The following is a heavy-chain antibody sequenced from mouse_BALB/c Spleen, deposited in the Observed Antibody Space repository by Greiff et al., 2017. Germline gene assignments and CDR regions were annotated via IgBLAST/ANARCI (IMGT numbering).Heavy chain of an antibody. CDR2: IDPENGDT. CDR1: GFNIKDYY. J-gene: IGHJ3*01. CDR3: NAIAWFAY. Sequence: EVQLQQSGAELVRSGASVKLSCTASGFNIKDYYMHWVKQRPEQGLEWIGWIDPENGDTEYAPKFQGKATMTADTSTNTAYLQLSSLTSEDTAVYYCNAIAWFAYWGQGTLVTGSA. V-gene: IGHV14-4*02.